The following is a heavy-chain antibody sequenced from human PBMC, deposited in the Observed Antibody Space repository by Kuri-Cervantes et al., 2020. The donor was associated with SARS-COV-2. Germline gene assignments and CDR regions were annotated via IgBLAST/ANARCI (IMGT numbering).Heavy chain of an antibody. J-gene: IGHJ4*02. CDR2: ISWNSGSI. V-gene: IGHV3-9*01. CDR1: GFTFDDYA. CDR3: ARETYCGGDCYSGFDY. Sequence: GGSLRLSSAASGFTFDDYAMRWVRQAPGKGLEWVSGISWNSGSIGYADSVKGRFTISRDNAKNSLYLQMNSLRAEDTALYYCARETYCGGDCYSGFDYWGQGTLVTVSS. D-gene: IGHD2-21*01.